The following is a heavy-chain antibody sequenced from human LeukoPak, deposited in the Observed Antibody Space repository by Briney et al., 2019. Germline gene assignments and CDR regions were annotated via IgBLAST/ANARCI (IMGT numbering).Heavy chain of an antibody. Sequence: ASVKVSCKASGYTFTGYYMHWVRQAPGQGLEWMGWINPNSGGTNYAQKFQGRVTMTRDTSISTAYMELSRLRSDDTAVYHCARWGVLLGAFDIWGQGTMVTVSS. D-gene: IGHD3-10*01. V-gene: IGHV1-2*02. CDR1: GYTFTGYY. CDR2: INPNSGGT. CDR3: ARWGVLLGAFDI. J-gene: IGHJ3*02.